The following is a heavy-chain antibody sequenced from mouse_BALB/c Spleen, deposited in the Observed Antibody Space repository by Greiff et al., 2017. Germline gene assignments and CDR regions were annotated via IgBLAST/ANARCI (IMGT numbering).Heavy chain of an antibody. CDR1: GYAFSSSW. Sequence: VQLQQSGPELVKPGASVKISCKASGYAFSSSWMNWVKQRPGQGLEWIGRIYPGDGDTNYNGKFKGKATLTADKSSSTAYMQLSSLTSVDSAVYFCARDHYYAMDYWGQGTSVTVSS. V-gene: IGHV1-82*01. CDR3: ARDHYYAMDY. CDR2: IYPGDGDT. J-gene: IGHJ4*01.